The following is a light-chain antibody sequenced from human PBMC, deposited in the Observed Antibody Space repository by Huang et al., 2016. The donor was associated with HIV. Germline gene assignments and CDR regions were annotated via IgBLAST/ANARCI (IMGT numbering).Light chain of an antibody. Sequence: EIVMTQSPGTLSVSPGERVTLSCSASESISSSLAWYQQASGQAPSLLIYDASTRATGVPARVSGSGSGTNFTLTISSLQSEDFAVYYCQQYNDWPPITFGQGTRVDIK. CDR1: ESISSS. CDR3: QQYNDWPPIT. V-gene: IGKV3-15*01. CDR2: DAS. J-gene: IGKJ5*01.